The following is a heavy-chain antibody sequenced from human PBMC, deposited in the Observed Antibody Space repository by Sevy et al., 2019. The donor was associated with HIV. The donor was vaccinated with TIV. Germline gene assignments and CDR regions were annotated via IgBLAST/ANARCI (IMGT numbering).Heavy chain of an antibody. D-gene: IGHD3-10*01. Sequence: SETLSLTCTVSGGSISNYYWSWIRQPPGKRLEWIGFIYYSGSTNYNPSLESRVTISVDTSENQFSLKLSSVTAADTAVYYCARPYRSGSYYKWAYWGQGTLVTVSS. CDR2: IYYSGST. V-gene: IGHV4-59*12. CDR1: GGSISNYY. J-gene: IGHJ4*02. CDR3: ARPYRSGSYYKWAY.